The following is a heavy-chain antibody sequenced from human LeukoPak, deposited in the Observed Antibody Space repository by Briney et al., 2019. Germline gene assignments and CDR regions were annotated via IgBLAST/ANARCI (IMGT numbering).Heavy chain of an antibody. CDR3: ARDDYRNFYYYYMDV. V-gene: IGHV3-48*01. Sequence: GGSLRLSCAASGFTFSSYSMNWVRQAPGKGLEWVSYISSSSSTIYYADSVKGRFTISRDNAKNSLYLQMNSLRAEDTAVYYCARDDYRNFYYYYMDVWGKGTTVTVSS. J-gene: IGHJ6*03. CDR1: GFTFSSYS. D-gene: IGHD4-11*01. CDR2: ISSSSSTI.